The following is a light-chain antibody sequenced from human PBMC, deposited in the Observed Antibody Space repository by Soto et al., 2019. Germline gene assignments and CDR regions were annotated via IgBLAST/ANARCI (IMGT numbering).Light chain of an antibody. CDR1: SSDVGGYNY. J-gene: IGLJ2*01. CDR3: SSYTSSSPV. Sequence: QSALTQPASVSGSPGQSITISCTGTSSDVGGYNYVSWYQQHPGKAPKLMIYDVSNRPSGVSNRFSGSKSGNTASLTISGLQAEDEADYYCSSYTSSSPVXGGGTKLTVL. CDR2: DVS. V-gene: IGLV2-14*01.